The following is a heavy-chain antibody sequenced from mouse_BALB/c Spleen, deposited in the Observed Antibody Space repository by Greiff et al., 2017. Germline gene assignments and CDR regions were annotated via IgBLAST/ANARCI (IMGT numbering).Heavy chain of an antibody. D-gene: IGHD1-1*01. CDR3: ARNYGSRFAY. V-gene: IGHV14-3*02. CDR2: IDPANGNT. Sequence: EVQLQQSGAELVKPGASVKLSCTASGFNIKDTYMHWVKQRPEQGLEWIGRIDPANGNTKYDPKFQGKATITADTSSNTAYMQLSSLTSEDSAVYYCARNYGSRFAYWGQGTLVTVSA. CDR1: GFNIKDTY. J-gene: IGHJ3*01.